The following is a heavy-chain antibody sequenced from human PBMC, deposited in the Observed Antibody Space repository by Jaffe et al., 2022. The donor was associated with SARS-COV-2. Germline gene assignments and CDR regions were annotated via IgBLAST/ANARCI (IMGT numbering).Heavy chain of an antibody. V-gene: IGHV1-69*01. CDR1: GGTFSSYA. D-gene: IGHD5-12*01. Sequence: QVQLVQSGAEVKKPGSSVKVSCKASGGTFSSYAISWVRQAPGQGLEWMGGIIPIFGTANYAQKFQGRVTITADESTSTAYMELSSLRSEDTAVYYCAVQHGSGYAAYYYYGMDVWGQGTTVTVSS. CDR3: AVQHGSGYAAYYYYGMDV. J-gene: IGHJ6*02. CDR2: IIPIFGTA.